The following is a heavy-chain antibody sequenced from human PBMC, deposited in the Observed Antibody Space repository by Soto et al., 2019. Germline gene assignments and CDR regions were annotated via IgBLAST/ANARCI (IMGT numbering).Heavy chain of an antibody. D-gene: IGHD6-19*01. V-gene: IGHV3-33*01. CDR2: IWYDGSNK. Sequence: GGSLRLSCAASGFTFSSYGMHWVRQAPGKGLEWVAVIWYDGSNKYYADSVKGRFTISRDNSKNTLYLQMNSLRAEDTAVYYCARDDGPVAGSLSFDYWGQGTLVTVSS. J-gene: IGHJ4*02. CDR3: ARDDGPVAGSLSFDY. CDR1: GFTFSSYG.